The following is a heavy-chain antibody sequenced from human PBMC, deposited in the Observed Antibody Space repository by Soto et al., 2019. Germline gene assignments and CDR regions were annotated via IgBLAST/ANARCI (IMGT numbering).Heavy chain of an antibody. V-gene: IGHV1-2*04. CDR2: INPNSGGT. Sequence: GASVKVSCKASGYTFTGYYMHWVRQAPGQGLEWMGWINPNSGGTNYAQKFQGWVTMTRDTSISTAYMELSRLRSDDTAVYYCARMSGDSSVEEYYYYYGMDVWGQGTTVTVSS. CDR1: GYTFTGYY. J-gene: IGHJ6*02. CDR3: ARMSGDSSVEEYYYYYGMDV. D-gene: IGHD3-10*01.